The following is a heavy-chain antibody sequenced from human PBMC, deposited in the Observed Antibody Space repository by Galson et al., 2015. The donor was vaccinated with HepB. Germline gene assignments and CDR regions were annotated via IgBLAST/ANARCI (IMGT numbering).Heavy chain of an antibody. J-gene: IGHJ3*01. CDR3: AKDTRTTGTMETFGV. Sequence: SLRLSCAASGFTFDDYPMHWVRQAPGKGLEWISGICWNSDTFAYADSVQGRFTISRDNDKNSLFLQMNSLGTEDTALYYCAKDTRTTGTMETFGVWGQGTNVTVSS. CDR1: GFTFDDYP. V-gene: IGHV3-9*01. D-gene: IGHD1-1*01. CDR2: ICWNSDTF.